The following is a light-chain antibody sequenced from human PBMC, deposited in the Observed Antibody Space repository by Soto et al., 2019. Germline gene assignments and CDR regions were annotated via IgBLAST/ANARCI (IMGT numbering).Light chain of an antibody. CDR3: QQYNNWPPWT. V-gene: IGKV3-20*01. Sequence: EIVLMRSPCTLSLSPGERATLSCRASQSVSSSYLAWYQQKPGQAPRLLIYLASSRATGIPDRFSGSGSGTDFTLTISSLQSEDFAVYYCQQYNNWPPWTFGQGTKVDIK. J-gene: IGKJ1*01. CDR2: LAS. CDR1: QSVSSSY.